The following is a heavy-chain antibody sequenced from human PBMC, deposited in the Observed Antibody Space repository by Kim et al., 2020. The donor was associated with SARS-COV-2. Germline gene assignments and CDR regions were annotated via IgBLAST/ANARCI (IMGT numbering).Heavy chain of an antibody. CDR2: IYPGDSDS. Sequence: GESLKISCKGSGYSFDTNWIGWVRQMPGKGLEWMGIIYPGDSDSRYNPSVQGQVTMSIDKSLSIAYLEWNSLKASDTAMYYCARQPGGNKFGSFDQWGLGTMVTVSS. J-gene: IGHJ4*02. D-gene: IGHD5-18*01. CDR3: ARQPGGNKFGSFDQ. CDR1: GYSFDTNW. V-gene: IGHV5-51*01.